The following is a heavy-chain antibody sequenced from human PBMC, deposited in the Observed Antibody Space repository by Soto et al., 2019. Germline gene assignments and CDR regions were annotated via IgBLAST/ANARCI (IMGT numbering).Heavy chain of an antibody. CDR1: GGSISSSNW. Sequence: QVQLQESGPGLVKPSGTLSLTCAVSGGSISSSNWWSWVRQPPGKGLEWIGEIYHSGSTNYNPSLKSRVTISVVKSKNQFSLKLSSVTAADTAVYYCARAPSVRLPAAHDAFDIWGQGTMVTVSS. V-gene: IGHV4-4*02. D-gene: IGHD2-2*01. CDR3: ARAPSVRLPAAHDAFDI. J-gene: IGHJ3*02. CDR2: IYHSGST.